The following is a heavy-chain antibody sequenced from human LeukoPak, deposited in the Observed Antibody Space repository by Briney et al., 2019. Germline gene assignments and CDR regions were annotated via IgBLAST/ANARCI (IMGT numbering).Heavy chain of an antibody. V-gene: IGHV3-33*01. Sequence: PGGSLRLSCAASGFIFSGYGMHWVRQAPGKGLEWVALIWFDGSNENYADSVKGRFTISRDNSKYTLHLQMNSLRAEDTAVYYCARDFHQLAFDHWGQGTLVTVSS. CDR2: IWFDGSNE. J-gene: IGHJ4*02. CDR3: ARDFHQLAFDH. D-gene: IGHD1-1*01. CDR1: GFIFSGYG.